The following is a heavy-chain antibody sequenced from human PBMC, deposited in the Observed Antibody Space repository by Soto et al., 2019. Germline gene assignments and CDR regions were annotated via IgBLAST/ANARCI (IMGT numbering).Heavy chain of an antibody. V-gene: IGHV3-30*18. J-gene: IGHJ4*02. CDR1: GFTFSSYG. D-gene: IGHD3-16*01. CDR2: ISYDGSNK. CDR3: AKDSGLGPAIDY. Sequence: GSLRLSCAASGFTFSSYGLHWVRQAPGKGLEWVAVISYDGSNKYYADSVKGRFTISRDNSKNTLYLQMNSLRAEDTAVYYCAKDSGLGPAIDYWGQGTLVTVSS.